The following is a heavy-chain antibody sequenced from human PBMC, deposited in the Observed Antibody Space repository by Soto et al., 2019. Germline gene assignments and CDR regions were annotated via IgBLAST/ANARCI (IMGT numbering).Heavy chain of an antibody. J-gene: IGHJ4*02. CDR3: AAGANTFDY. CDR1: GNTLSGLP. V-gene: IGHV1-24*01. CDR2: LDYEEGER. Sequence: GASVKVSCKVSGNTLSGLPMHWVRQAPGKGLEWMGSLDYEEGERNFAHRFQGRVTVTEDTSTDTAYMDLSSLKSEDTAVYYCAAGANTFDYWGQGTLVTVSS. D-gene: IGHD5-18*01.